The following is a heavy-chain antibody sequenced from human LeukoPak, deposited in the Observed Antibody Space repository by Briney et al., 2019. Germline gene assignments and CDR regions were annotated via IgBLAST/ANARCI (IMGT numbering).Heavy chain of an antibody. CDR2: INPSGGST. J-gene: IGHJ4*02. CDR1: GYTFTSYY. Sequence: GASVKVSCKASGYTFTSYYMHWVRQAPGQGLEWMGIINPSGGSTSYAQKFRGRVTMTRDTSTSTVYMELSSLRSEDTAVYYCARGGRVVATFVYHECNFDYWGQGTLVTVSS. D-gene: IGHD2-15*01. V-gene: IGHV1-46*01. CDR3: ARGGRVVATFVYHECNFDY.